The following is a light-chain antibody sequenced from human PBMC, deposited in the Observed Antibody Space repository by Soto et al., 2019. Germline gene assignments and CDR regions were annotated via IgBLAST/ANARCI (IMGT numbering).Light chain of an antibody. Sequence: SYELTQPPSVSVAPGQTARITCGGNNIGSKSVHWYQQKPGQAHVLVVYDDSDRPSGIPERFSGSNSGNTATLTISRVEAGDEADYYCQVWDSSSDLVVFGGGTKVTVL. CDR1: NIGSKS. J-gene: IGLJ2*01. CDR2: DDS. CDR3: QVWDSSSDLVV. V-gene: IGLV3-21*02.